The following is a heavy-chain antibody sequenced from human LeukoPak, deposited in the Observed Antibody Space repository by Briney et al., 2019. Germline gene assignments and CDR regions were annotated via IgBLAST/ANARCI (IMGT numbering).Heavy chain of an antibody. D-gene: IGHD3-9*01. CDR2: IYHSGST. CDR3: ASVFDWTFDY. V-gene: IGHV4-30-2*01. Sequence: SETLSLTCAVSGGSISSGSYSWSWIRQPPGKGLEWIGYIYHSGSTYYNPSLKSRVTISVDRSKNQFSLKLSSVTAADTAVYYCASVFDWTFDYWGQGTLVTVSS. J-gene: IGHJ4*02. CDR1: GGSISSGSYS.